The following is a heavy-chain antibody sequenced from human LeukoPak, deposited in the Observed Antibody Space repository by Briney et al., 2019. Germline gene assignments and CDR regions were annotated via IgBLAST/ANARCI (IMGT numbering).Heavy chain of an antibody. CDR1: GYALTELS. D-gene: IGHD2-2*01. J-gene: IGHJ4*02. CDR2: FDSEDNEI. V-gene: IGHV1-24*01. Sequence: GASVKVSCKVSGYALTELSILWVRQAPGKGLEWMGGFDSEDNEIIYAQKFQGRVTMTEDTPTDTAYTELSSLTSEDTAIYYCAAGAQLPIDYWGQGTLVTVSS. CDR3: AAGAQLPIDY.